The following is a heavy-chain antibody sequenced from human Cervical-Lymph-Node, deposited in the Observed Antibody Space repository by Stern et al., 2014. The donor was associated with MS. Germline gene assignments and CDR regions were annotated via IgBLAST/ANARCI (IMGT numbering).Heavy chain of an antibody. Sequence: VQLVESGGGLVKPGGSLRLSCAASGFTFSDSYMTLIRQTPGKGLEWVSYISSSGDTFKSAESGKGRITVSRTNAKNSLSLQMSSLRVEDTAVYYCVRGWEPRQDGPSGHDYDAFDIWGQGTMVTVSS. CDR3: VRGWEPRQDGPSGHDYDAFDI. V-gene: IGHV3-11*01. D-gene: IGHD5-12*01. J-gene: IGHJ3*02. CDR1: GFTFSDSY. CDR2: ISSSGDTF.